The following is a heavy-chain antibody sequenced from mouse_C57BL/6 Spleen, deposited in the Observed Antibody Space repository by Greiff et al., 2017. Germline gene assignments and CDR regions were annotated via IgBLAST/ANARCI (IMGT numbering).Heavy chain of an antibody. CDR2: IDPSDSYT. Sequence: VQLQQPGAELVMPGASVKLSCKASGYTFTSYWMHWVKQRPGQGLEWIGEIDPSDSYTNYNQKFKGKSTLTVDKSSSTAYMQLSSLTSEDSAVYNCARFPASSGYDYYAMDYWGQGTSVTVSS. V-gene: IGHV1-69*01. J-gene: IGHJ4*01. D-gene: IGHD3-2*02. CDR3: ARFPASSGYDYYAMDY. CDR1: GYTFTSYW.